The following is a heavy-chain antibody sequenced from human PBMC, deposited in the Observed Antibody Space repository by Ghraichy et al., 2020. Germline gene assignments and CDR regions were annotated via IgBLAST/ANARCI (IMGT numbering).Heavy chain of an antibody. CDR2: ITSSSSFI. Sequence: LSLTCVASGFTSGRYCMNWVRQSPGKGLEWVSYITSSSSFISYADSVKGRFIISRDNAQNSLFLQMNSLRDEDTGVYYCARGSTVVRFYYYAGMDVWGQGTTVTLSS. D-gene: IGHD2-21*01. J-gene: IGHJ6*02. V-gene: IGHV3-48*02. CDR1: GFTSGRYC. CDR3: ARGSTVVRFYYYAGMDV.